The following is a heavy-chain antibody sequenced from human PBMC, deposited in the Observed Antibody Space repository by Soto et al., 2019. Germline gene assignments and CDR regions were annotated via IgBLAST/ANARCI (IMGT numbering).Heavy chain of an antibody. V-gene: IGHV3-48*02. CDR2: ISSSSSTI. Sequence: PGGSLRLSYAASGFTFSYYSLNWFRQAPGKGLEWVSYISSSSSTIYYADSVKGRFTISRDNAKNSLYLQMNGLRDEDTAVYYCARLDIVVVVAATQVYYGMDVWGQGT. CDR3: ARLDIVVVVAATQVYYGMDV. D-gene: IGHD2-15*01. CDR1: GFTFSYYS. J-gene: IGHJ6*02.